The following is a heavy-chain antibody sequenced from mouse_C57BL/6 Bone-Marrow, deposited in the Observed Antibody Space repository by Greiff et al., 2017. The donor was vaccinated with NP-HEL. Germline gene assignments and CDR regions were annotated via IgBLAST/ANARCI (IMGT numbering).Heavy chain of an antibody. J-gene: IGHJ2*01. CDR3: ARALYYGSPFFDY. Sequence: EVKLVESGGGLVKPGGSLKLSCAASGFTFSSYAMSWVRQTPEKRLEWVATISDGGSYTYYPDNVQGRFTISRDNAKNNLYLQMSHLKSEDTAMYYCARALYYGSPFFDYWGQGTTLTVSS. D-gene: IGHD1-1*01. V-gene: IGHV5-4*03. CDR2: ISDGGSYT. CDR1: GFTFSSYA.